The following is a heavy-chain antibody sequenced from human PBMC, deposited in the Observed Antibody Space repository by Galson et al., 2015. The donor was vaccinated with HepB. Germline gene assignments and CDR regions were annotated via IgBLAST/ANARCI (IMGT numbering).Heavy chain of an antibody. CDR2: IRYDGSNK. J-gene: IGHJ6*02. D-gene: IGHD6-19*01. CDR1: GFTFSSYG. V-gene: IGHV3-30*02. Sequence: SLRLSCAASGFTFSSYGMNWVRQAPGKGLEWVAFIRYDGSNKYYADSVKGRFTITRDNSKNTLYLQMNSLRAEDTAVYYCAKDSAVARARGWMDVWGQGTTVTVSS. CDR3: AKDSAVARARGWMDV.